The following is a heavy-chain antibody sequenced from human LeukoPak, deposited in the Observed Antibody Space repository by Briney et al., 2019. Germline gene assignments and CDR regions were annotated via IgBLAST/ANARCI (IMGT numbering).Heavy chain of an antibody. CDR1: GVSVSSNSAA. D-gene: IGHD6-19*01. V-gene: IGHV6-1*01. CDR2: TYYRSKWYN. J-gene: IGHJ3*02. Sequence: SQTLSLTCAISGVSVSSNSAAWNWIRQSPSRGLEWLGRTYYRSKWYNDYAVSVKSRITINPDTSKNQFSPQLNSVTPEDTAVYYCARFLWQWLARGAFDIWGQGAMVTVSS. CDR3: ARFLWQWLARGAFDI.